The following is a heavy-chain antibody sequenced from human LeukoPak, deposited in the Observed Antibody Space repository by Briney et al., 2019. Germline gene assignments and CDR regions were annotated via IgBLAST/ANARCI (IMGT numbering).Heavy chain of an antibody. Sequence: GGSLRLSCAASGFTFSSYGIHWVRQAPGKGLEWVAFIRYDGSNKYYADSVKGRFTISRDNSKNTLYLQMNSLRAEDTAVYYCAKDSGQLRFLENYFDYWGQGTLATVSS. V-gene: IGHV3-30*02. CDR2: IRYDGSNK. J-gene: IGHJ4*02. CDR3: AKDSGQLRFLENYFDY. D-gene: IGHD3-3*01. CDR1: GFTFSSYG.